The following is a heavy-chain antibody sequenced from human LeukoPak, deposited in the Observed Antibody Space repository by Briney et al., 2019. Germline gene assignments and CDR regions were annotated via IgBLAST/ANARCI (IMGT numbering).Heavy chain of an antibody. CDR1: GFTVSSNY. CDR2: IYSGGST. D-gene: IGHD4-23*01. CDR3: ARDGDYGGNFDY. V-gene: IGHV3-53*01. Sequence: GGSLRLSCAASGFTVSSNYMSWVRQAPGKGLEWVSVIYSGGSTYYADSVKGRFTISRDNAKNSLYLQMNSLRAEDTAVYYCARDGDYGGNFDYWGQGTLVTVSS. J-gene: IGHJ4*02.